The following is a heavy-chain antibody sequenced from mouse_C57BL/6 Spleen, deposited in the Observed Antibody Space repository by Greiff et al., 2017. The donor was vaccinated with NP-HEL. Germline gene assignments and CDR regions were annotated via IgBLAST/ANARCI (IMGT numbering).Heavy chain of an antibody. V-gene: IGHV1-81*01. Sequence: VQLQQSGAELARPGASVKLSCKASGYTFTSYGISWVKQRTGQGLEWIGEIYPRSGNTYYNEKFKGKATLTADKSSSTAYMELRSLTSEDSAVYFCARGATVVAGRYFDVWGTGTTVTVSS. CDR2: IYPRSGNT. J-gene: IGHJ1*03. D-gene: IGHD1-1*01. CDR1: GYTFTSYG. CDR3: ARGATVVAGRYFDV.